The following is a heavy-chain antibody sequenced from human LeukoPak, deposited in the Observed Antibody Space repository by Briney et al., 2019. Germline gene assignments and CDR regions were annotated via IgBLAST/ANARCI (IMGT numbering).Heavy chain of an antibody. J-gene: IGHJ5*02. D-gene: IGHD2-2*02. V-gene: IGHV1-18*01. CDR1: GYTFTSYG. CDR2: ISAYNGNT. CDR3: ARDTCSSTSCYTSWFDP. Sequence: ASVKVSCKASGYTFTSYGISWVRQAPGQGLEWMGWISAYNGNTNYAQKLQGRVTMTTDTSTSTAYMELRSLRSDDTAVYYCARDTCSSTSCYTSWFDPWGQGTVVTVSS.